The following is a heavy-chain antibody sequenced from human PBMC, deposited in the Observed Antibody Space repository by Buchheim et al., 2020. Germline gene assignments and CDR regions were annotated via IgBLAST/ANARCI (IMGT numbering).Heavy chain of an antibody. CDR3: ARDCTSTSCNTFDY. J-gene: IGHJ4*02. V-gene: IGHV3-21*01. Sequence: EVQLVESGGGLVKPGGSLRLSCAASGFTFSSYSMDWVRQAPGTGLEWVSSISSSSSYIYYADPVKGRFTISRDNAKNSLYLQMNSLRAEDTAVYYCARDCTSTSCNTFDYWGQGTL. CDR2: ISSSSSYI. CDR1: GFTFSSYS. D-gene: IGHD2-2*01.